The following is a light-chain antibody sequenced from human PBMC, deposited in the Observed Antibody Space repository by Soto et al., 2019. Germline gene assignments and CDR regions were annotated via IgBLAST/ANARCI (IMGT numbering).Light chain of an antibody. V-gene: IGKV1-12*01. CDR2: GAS. CDR1: QGISTW. Sequence: EIQMTQSPSSVSASVGDRVTITGRASQGISTWLAWYQQKAGKAPNLLIYGASNLHSGVPSRFSGSGSGINFTLTISSLQPEDFATYYCQQANSFPITFGQGTQLEIK. J-gene: IGKJ5*01. CDR3: QQANSFPIT.